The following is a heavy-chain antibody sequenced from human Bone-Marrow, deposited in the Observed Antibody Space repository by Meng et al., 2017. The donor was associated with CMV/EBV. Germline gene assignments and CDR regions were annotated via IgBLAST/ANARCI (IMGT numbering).Heavy chain of an antibody. J-gene: IGHJ4*02. CDR1: GYTFTSYD. D-gene: IGHD4-23*01. V-gene: IGHV1-8*01. CDR2: MNPNSGNT. Sequence: ASVKVSCKASGYTFTSYDINWVRQATGQGLEWMGWMNPNSGNTGYAQKFQGRVTMTRNTSISTAYMELSSLRSEDTALYYCARQNTVVTPFDYWGQGTLVTVSS. CDR3: ARQNTVVTPFDY.